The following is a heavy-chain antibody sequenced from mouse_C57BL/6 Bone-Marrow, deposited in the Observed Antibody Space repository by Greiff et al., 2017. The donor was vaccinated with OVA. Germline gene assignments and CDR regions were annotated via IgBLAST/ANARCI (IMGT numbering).Heavy chain of an antibody. Sequence: EVKLMESGGGLVQPKGSLKLSCAASGFSFNTYAMNWVRQAPGKGLEWVARIRSKSNNYATYYADSVKDRFTISRDDSESMLYLQMNNLKTEDTAMYYCVSQGYYGSSYVRYFDVWGTGTTGTVSS. D-gene: IGHD1-1*01. CDR3: VSQGYYGSSYVRYFDV. J-gene: IGHJ1*03. V-gene: IGHV10-1*01. CDR2: IRSKSNNYAT. CDR1: GFSFNTYA.